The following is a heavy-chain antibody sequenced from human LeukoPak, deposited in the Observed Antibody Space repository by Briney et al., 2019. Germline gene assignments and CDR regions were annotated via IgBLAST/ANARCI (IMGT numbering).Heavy chain of an antibody. CDR3: ARGTDDRFLEWSSLYGMDV. J-gene: IGHJ6*02. D-gene: IGHD3-3*01. Sequence: SETLSLTCTVSGGSISSYYWRWIRQPAGKGLEWIGRIYTSGSTNYNPSLKSRVTMSVDTSKNQFSLKLSSVTAADTAVYYCARGTDDRFLEWSSLYGMDVWGQGTTVTVSS. V-gene: IGHV4-4*07. CDR1: GGSISSYY. CDR2: IYTSGST.